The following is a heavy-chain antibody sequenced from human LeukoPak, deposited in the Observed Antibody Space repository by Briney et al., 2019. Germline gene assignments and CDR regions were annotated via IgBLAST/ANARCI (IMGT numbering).Heavy chain of an antibody. Sequence: SETLSLTCTVSGGSISSYYWSWIRQPPGKGLEWIGYIYYSGSTDYNPSLKSRVTISVDTSKNQFSLKLSSVTAADTAVYYCARDDRSGYYYAYWGQGTLVTVSS. D-gene: IGHD3-22*01. CDR1: GGSISSYY. CDR3: ARDDRSGYYYAY. CDR2: IYYSGST. V-gene: IGHV4-59*01. J-gene: IGHJ4*02.